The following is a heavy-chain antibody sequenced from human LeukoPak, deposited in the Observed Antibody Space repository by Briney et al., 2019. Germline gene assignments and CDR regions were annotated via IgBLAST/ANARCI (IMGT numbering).Heavy chain of an antibody. CDR1: GFTFSSYA. CDR3: AKGSSSGSTGWFDP. J-gene: IGHJ5*02. D-gene: IGHD6-13*01. CDR2: ISGSGGST. Sequence: PGGSLRLSCAASGFTFSSYAMSWVRQAPGKGLEWVSAISGSGGSTYYADSVKGRFTISRDNSKNTLYLQMNSLRAEDTAVYYCAKGSSSGSTGWFDPWGQGTLVTVST. V-gene: IGHV3-23*01.